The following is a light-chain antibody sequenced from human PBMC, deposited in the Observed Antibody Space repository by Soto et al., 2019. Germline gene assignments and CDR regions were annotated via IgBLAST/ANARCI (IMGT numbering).Light chain of an antibody. CDR1: QSVSNY. J-gene: IGKJ5*01. CDR2: DAS. V-gene: IGKV3-20*01. CDR3: QLYGSSPPIT. Sequence: EVVLTQSPATLSLSPGERATLSCRASQSVSNYLAWYQQKLGQAPRLLIYDASNRATGIPARFSGSGSGTDFTLTISRLEPEDFAVYYCQLYGSSPPITFGQGTRPEVK.